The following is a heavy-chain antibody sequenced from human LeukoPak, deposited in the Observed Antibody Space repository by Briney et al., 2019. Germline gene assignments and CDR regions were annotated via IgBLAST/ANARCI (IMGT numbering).Heavy chain of an antibody. Sequence: GGSLRLSCAASGFTFSDSAMDWVRQASGKGLEWVGHIRGKTNSYATAYAASVRGRFTISRDDSKNTAYLQMNSLKTEDTAVYYCTGGSGWYSPDYWGQGTLVTVSS. D-gene: IGHD6-19*01. CDR2: IRGKTNSYAT. J-gene: IGHJ4*02. V-gene: IGHV3-73*01. CDR1: GFTFSDSA. CDR3: TGGSGWYSPDY.